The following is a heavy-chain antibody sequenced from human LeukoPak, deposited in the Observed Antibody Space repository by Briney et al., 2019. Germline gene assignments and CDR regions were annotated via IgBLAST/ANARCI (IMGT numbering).Heavy chain of an antibody. Sequence: KSSETLSLTCTVYGGSISSSNYYWGWIRQPPGKGLEWIGSIYYSGNTYYNPSLKSRVTISVDTSKNHFSLNLNSVTAADTAMYYCARHAYYDFVTGLFDPWGQGTLVTVSS. CDR1: GGSISSSNYY. D-gene: IGHD3-3*01. V-gene: IGHV4-39*01. J-gene: IGHJ5*02. CDR3: ARHAYYDFVTGLFDP. CDR2: IYYSGNT.